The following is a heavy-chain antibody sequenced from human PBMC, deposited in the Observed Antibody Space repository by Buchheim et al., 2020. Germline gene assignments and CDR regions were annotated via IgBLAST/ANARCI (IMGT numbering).Heavy chain of an antibody. J-gene: IGHJ4*02. V-gene: IGHV3-33*01. CDR1: GFTVSSYG. CDR2: LWYDGSSK. D-gene: IGHD2-21*02. Sequence: QVQLVESGGGVVQPGRSLRLSCAASGFTVSSYGMHWVRQAPGKGLEWVAILWYDGSSKYYADSVKGRFTISRDNSRNMVYLEMSGLRVEDTAIYYCARGGDLRLPRSGLDYWGQGT. CDR3: ARGGDLRLPRSGLDY.